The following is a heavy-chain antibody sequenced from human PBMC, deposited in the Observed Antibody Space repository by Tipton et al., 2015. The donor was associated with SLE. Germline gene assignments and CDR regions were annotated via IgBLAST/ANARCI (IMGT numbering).Heavy chain of an antibody. CDR1: GDSVSSNSGA. J-gene: IGHJ4*02. V-gene: IGHV6-1*01. CDR2: TYYRSKWYN. CDR3: ARGLSPLYGSGVDY. D-gene: IGHD3-10*01. Sequence: GLVKPSQTLSLTCAISGDSVSSNSGAWNWIRQSPSRGLEWLGRTYYRSKWYNDYAVSVKSRIIINPDTSKNQFSLKLSSVTAADTAVYYCARGLSPLYGSGVDYWGQGTLVTVPS.